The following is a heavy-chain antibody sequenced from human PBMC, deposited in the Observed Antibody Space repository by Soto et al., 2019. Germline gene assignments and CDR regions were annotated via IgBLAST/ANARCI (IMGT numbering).Heavy chain of an antibody. CDR1: GYTFTGYY. D-gene: IGHD3-9*01. CDR3: ARASLEYDILTGYPVRAFDI. J-gene: IGHJ3*02. V-gene: IGHV1-2*04. Sequence: ASVKVSCKASGYTFTGYYMHWVRQAPGQGLEWMGWINPNSGGTNYAQKFQGWVTMTRDTSISIAYMELGRLRSDDTAVYYCARASLEYDILTGYPVRAFDIWGQGTMVTVSS. CDR2: INPNSGGT.